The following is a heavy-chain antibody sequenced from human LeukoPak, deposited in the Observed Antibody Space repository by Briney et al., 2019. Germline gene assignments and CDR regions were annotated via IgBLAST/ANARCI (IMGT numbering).Heavy chain of an antibody. CDR3: AKEVAAAGAGAFDI. V-gene: IGHV3-23*01. D-gene: IGHD6-13*01. CDR2: ITGSGSST. Sequence: GGSLRLSCAASGFIFSSYAMSWVRQAPGKGLEWVSAITGSGSSTYYADSVKGRFTISRGNSKNTLYLQMNSLRAEDTAVYYCAKEVAAAGAGAFDIWGQGTMVTVSS. CDR1: GFIFSSYA. J-gene: IGHJ3*02.